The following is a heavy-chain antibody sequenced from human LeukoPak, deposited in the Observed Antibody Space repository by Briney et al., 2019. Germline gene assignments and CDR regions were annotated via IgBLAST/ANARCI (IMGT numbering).Heavy chain of an antibody. J-gene: IGHJ4*02. D-gene: IGHD1-26*01. Sequence: PSETLSLTCAVYGGSFSGYYWSWIRQPPGKGLEWIGSIYYSGSTYYNPSLKSRVTISVDTSKNQFSLKLSSVTAADTAVYYCARQDGGATSYWGQGTLVTVSS. CDR2: IYYSGST. CDR3: ARQDGGATSY. CDR1: GGSFSGYY. V-gene: IGHV4-34*01.